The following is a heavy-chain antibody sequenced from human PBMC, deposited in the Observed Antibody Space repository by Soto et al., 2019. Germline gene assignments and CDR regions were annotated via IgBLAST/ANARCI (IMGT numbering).Heavy chain of an antibody. CDR2: ISSSSSTI. D-gene: IGHD5-12*01. V-gene: IGHV3-48*02. CDR3: ARRGYSGYDLTGFDY. Sequence: GGSLRLSCAASGFTFSSYSMNWVRQAPGKGLEWVSYISSSSSTIYYADSVKGRFTISRDNAKNSLYLQMNSLRDEDTAVYYCARRGYSGYDLTGFDYWGQGTLVTVSS. CDR1: GFTFSSYS. J-gene: IGHJ4*02.